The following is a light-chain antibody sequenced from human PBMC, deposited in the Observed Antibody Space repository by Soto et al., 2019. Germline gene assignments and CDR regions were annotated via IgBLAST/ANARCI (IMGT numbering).Light chain of an antibody. Sequence: QSVLTQPPSASGTPGQRVTISCSGGSSNIGSNTVNWYQQLPGTAPKLLIYTNNQRPSGVPDRFSGSKSGTSASLAISGVQSEDEADYYCATWDDSLNGWVFGNGTKVTVL. CDR1: SSNIGSNT. J-gene: IGLJ1*01. CDR2: TNN. V-gene: IGLV1-44*01. CDR3: ATWDDSLNGWV.